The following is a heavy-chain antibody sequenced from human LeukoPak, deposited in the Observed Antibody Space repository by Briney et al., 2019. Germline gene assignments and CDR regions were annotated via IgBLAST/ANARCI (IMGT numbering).Heavy chain of an antibody. CDR3: ARESWIQLWTDAFDI. CDR2: IKQDGSEK. V-gene: IGHV3-7*01. D-gene: IGHD5-18*01. CDR1: GFTFSSYW. Sequence: GGSLRLSCAASGFTFSSYWMSWVRQASGKGLEWVANIKQDGSEKYYVDSVKGRFTISRDNAKNSLYLQMNSLRAEDTAVYYCARESWIQLWTDAFDIWGQGTMVTVSS. J-gene: IGHJ3*02.